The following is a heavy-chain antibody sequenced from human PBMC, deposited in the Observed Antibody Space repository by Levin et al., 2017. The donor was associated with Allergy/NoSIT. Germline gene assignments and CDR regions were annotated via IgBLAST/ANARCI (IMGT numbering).Heavy chain of an antibody. J-gene: IGHJ5*02. V-gene: IGHV4-34*01. CDR3: ARARGQQQSGIDP. CDR1: GGSFSGYD. CDR2: IDHSGST. Sequence: SQTLSLTCAVYGGSFSGYDWSWIRQSPGKGLEWIGEIDHSGSTNYNPSLKSRVTISVDTSKNQVSLKVNSVTAADTAVYFCARARGQQQSGIDPWGQGTLVTVSS. D-gene: IGHD6-13*01.